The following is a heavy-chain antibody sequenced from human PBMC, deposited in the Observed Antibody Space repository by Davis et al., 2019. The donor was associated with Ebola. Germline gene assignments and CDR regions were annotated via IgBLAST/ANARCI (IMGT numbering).Heavy chain of an antibody. V-gene: IGHV5-51*01. CDR1: GYTFTSYW. CDR2: IYPGDSDT. D-gene: IGHD2-21*01. CDR3: ARRVRLSYWYFDL. J-gene: IGHJ2*01. Sequence: PGGSLRLSCKGSGYTFTSYWIAWVRQVPGKGLEWMGSIYPGDSDTRYSPSFEGQVTISADKSISTAYLQWSSLKASDTAMYYCARRVRLSYWYFDLWGRGTLVTVSS.